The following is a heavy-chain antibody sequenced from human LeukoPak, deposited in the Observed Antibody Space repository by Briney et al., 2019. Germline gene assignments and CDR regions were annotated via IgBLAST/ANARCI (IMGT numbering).Heavy chain of an antibody. J-gene: IGHJ6*03. CDR3: ARGIYGVNSRYYYYYMDV. Sequence: KPSETLSLTCAVYGGSFSGYYWSWIRQPPGKGLEWIGHIYSSGSTNYNPSLKSRVTMSVDKSKNQFSLKLSSVTAADTAVYYCARGIYGVNSRYYYYYMDVWGKGTTVTVSS. CDR1: GGSFSGYY. CDR2: IYSSGST. D-gene: IGHD4-23*01. V-gene: IGHV4-59*10.